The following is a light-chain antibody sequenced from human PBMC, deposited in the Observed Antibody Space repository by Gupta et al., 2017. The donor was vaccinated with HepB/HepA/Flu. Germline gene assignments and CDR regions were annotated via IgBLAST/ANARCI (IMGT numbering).Light chain of an antibody. CDR1: VGVNH. J-gene: IGLJ1*01. CDR2: NDV. CDR3: CTWDGSLSVYV. Sequence: VGVNHVSWCHQHPGATPKLLMFNDVKRPSGVPDQFSCSRSGTSATLAITGVQTADEADDYCCTWDGSLSVYVFGTGTKVTVL. V-gene: IGLV1-51*01.